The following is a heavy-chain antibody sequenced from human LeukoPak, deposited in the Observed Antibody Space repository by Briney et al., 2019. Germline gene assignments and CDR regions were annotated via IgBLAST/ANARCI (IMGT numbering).Heavy chain of an antibody. CDR3: AKDRDIGVVPAASFFDY. CDR2: ISYDGSNK. J-gene: IGHJ4*02. CDR1: GFTFSSYG. Sequence: QPGRSLRLSCAASGFTFSSYGMHWVRQAPGKGLEWVAVISYDGSNKYYADSVKGRFTISRDNSKNTLYLQMNSLRAEDTAVYYCAKDRDIGVVPAASFFDYWGQGTLVTVSS. V-gene: IGHV3-30*18. D-gene: IGHD2-2*01.